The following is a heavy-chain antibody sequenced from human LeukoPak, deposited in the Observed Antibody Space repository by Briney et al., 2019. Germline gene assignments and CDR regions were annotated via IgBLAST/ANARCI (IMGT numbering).Heavy chain of an antibody. CDR3: ARDLELSAVYYFDS. J-gene: IGHJ4*02. Sequence: GGSLRLSCEASGFTSSIFPMHWVRQAPGKGREGVALISSGSEKYYAGSVKGRFTISRDNSKNMLYLQMNSLRADDTAVYYCARDLELSAVYYFDSWGQGTLVIVSS. CDR2: ISSGSEK. V-gene: IGHV3-30*04. CDR1: GFTSSIFP. D-gene: IGHD3-3*01.